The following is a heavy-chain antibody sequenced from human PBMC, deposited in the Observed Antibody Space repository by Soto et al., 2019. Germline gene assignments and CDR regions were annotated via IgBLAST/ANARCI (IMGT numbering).Heavy chain of an antibody. J-gene: IGHJ5*02. CDR2: INPSSGET. CDR1: GYTFSSYG. CDR3: ARDWYPRFDP. Sequence: QIQLVQSGGEVRTPGASVKXXCKASGYTFSSYGITWVRQAPGQGLEWLGWINPSSGETNYAQKFQGRVTVTTDTSTTTGYMELRNLTFDDTAVYYCARDWYPRFDPWGQGTLVTVSS. V-gene: IGHV1-18*01. D-gene: IGHD6-13*01.